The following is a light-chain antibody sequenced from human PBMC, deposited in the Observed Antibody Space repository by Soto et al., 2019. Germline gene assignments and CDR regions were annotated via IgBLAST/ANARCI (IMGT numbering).Light chain of an antibody. Sequence: AIQMTPFPSSLSASVGDRVTITCRASQGIRNELGWYQQKPGKAPKLLIYAASSLQSGVPSRFRGSGSGTNFSLTISSLQPEDFATYYCLQDFNYPWTFGQGTKVEIK. CDR1: QGIRNE. V-gene: IGKV1-6*01. CDR2: AAS. J-gene: IGKJ1*01. CDR3: LQDFNYPWT.